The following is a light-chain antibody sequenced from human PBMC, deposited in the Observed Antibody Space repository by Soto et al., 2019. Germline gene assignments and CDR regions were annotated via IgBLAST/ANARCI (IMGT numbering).Light chain of an antibody. Sequence: IVMTQSPVTLSVSPGERVTLSCRASETVRTNLAWFQQKPGQTPRLLIFGASTRATGIPTRFTGSGSETEFTLNIDSLQSEDLAVYYCQQYYNRPAYTFGQGTKLEI. CDR2: GAS. CDR3: QQYYNRPAYT. V-gene: IGKV3-15*01. J-gene: IGKJ2*01. CDR1: ETVRTN.